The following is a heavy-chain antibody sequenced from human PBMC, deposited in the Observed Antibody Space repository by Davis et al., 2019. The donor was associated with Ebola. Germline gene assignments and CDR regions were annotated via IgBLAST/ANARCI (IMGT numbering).Heavy chain of an antibody. CDR1: GYTFTDYY. D-gene: IGHD5-12*01. J-gene: IGHJ3*02. V-gene: IGHV1-2*02. CDR2: INPKTGDT. CDR3: ARDPDILNLPPGNAYDI. Sequence: ASVKVSCKASGYTFTDYYIHWVRQAPGQGLEFMGWINPKTGDTNSAQKFQGRVTMSRDTSITTTYMVLSRLTSDDTAVYYCARDPDILNLPPGNAYDIWGQGTMVTVSS.